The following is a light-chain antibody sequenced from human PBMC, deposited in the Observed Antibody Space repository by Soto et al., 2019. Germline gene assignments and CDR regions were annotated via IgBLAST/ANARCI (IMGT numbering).Light chain of an antibody. J-gene: IGKJ4*01. Sequence: DIQMTQSPSTLSASVADRVTIACRASQAISGYLAWYQRKPGKAPKLLIYDAANLQTGVSSRFSGSGSGTEFTLTLNSLQPDDFATYYCKQYSRYPLTFGGGTKVEIK. V-gene: IGKV1-5*01. CDR2: DAA. CDR3: KQYSRYPLT. CDR1: QAISGY.